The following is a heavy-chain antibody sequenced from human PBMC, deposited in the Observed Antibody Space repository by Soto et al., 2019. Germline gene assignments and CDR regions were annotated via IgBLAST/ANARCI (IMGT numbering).Heavy chain of an antibody. D-gene: IGHD3-10*01. CDR3: ASSYGSGSYYTGPRYYYYGMDV. CDR2: IYYSGTT. V-gene: IGHV4-59*01. J-gene: IGHJ6*02. CDR1: GGSINNYY. Sequence: SETLSLTCTVSGGSINNYYWIWIRQPPGKGLEWIGYIYYSGTTNYNPSLKSRVTISVDTSKNQLSLKLSSVTAADTAVYYCASSYGSGSYYTGPRYYYYGMDVWGQGTTVTVSS.